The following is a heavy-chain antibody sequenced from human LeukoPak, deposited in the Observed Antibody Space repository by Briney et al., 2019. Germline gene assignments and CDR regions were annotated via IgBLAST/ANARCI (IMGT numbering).Heavy chain of an antibody. CDR3: ARDRNTVGRLGAFDI. J-gene: IGHJ3*02. CDR1: GYTFTDYY. Sequence: RASVKVSCKTSGYTFTDYYMHWVRQAPGQGLEWMGWINPNSGATKYAQKFQGGVTLTRDTSISTAYMDLSRLRSDDTALYYCARDRNTVGRLGAFDIWGQGTMVTVSS. D-gene: IGHD1-26*01. CDR2: INPNSGAT. V-gene: IGHV1-2*02.